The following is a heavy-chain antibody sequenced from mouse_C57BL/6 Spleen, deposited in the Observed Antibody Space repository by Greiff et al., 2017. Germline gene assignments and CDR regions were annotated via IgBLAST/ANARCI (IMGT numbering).Heavy chain of an antibody. D-gene: IGHD4-1*01. J-gene: IGHJ4*01. CDR1: GYTFTSYW. CDR3: ARLGAGTYYYAMDY. CDR2: IDPSDSET. V-gene: IGHV1-52*01. Sequence: QVHVKQPGAELVRPGSSVKLSCKASGYTFTSYWMHWVKQRPIQGLEWIGNIDPSDSETHYNQKFKDKATLTVDKSSSTAYMQLSSLTSEDSAVYYCARLGAGTYYYAMDYWGQGTSVTVSS.